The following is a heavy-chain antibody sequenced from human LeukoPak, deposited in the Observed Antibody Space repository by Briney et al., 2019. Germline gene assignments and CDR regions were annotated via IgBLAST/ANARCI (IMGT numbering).Heavy chain of an antibody. CDR3: ARVEVVRGPRPSYYFDY. Sequence: SETLSLTCTVSGVSISSYYWSWIRQPAGKGLEWIGRIYTSGSTIYNPSLKSRVTMSVEMSKNQFSLKLSSVTAADTAVYYCARVEVVRGPRPSYYFDYWGQGTLVTVSS. V-gene: IGHV4-4*07. D-gene: IGHD3-10*01. J-gene: IGHJ4*02. CDR2: IYTSGST. CDR1: GVSISSYY.